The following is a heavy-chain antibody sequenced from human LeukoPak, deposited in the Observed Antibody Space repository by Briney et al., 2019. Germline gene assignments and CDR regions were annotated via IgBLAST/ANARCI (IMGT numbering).Heavy chain of an antibody. J-gene: IGHJ3*02. Sequence: PSETLSLTCTVSGGSISSSSYYWGWIRQPPGKGLEWIGSIYYSGSTYYNPSLKSRVTISVDTSKNQFSLQLNSVTPEDTAVYYCARTGIYLLDAFDIWGQGTMVTVSS. CDR2: IYYSGST. D-gene: IGHD1-14*01. CDR1: GGSISSSSYY. V-gene: IGHV4-39*01. CDR3: ARTGIYLLDAFDI.